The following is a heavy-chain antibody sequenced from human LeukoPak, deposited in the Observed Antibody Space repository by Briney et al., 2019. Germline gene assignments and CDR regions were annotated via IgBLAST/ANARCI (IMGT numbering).Heavy chain of an antibody. J-gene: IGHJ6*02. CDR3: AKDRPLYSSSWYLSYYYYGTDV. CDR1: GFTFSSYA. D-gene: IGHD6-13*01. CDR2: ISGSGGST. Sequence: GGSLRLSCAASGFTFSSYAMSWVRQAPGKGLEWVSAISGSGGSTYYADSVKGRFTISRDNSKNTLYLQMNSLRAEDTAVYYCAKDRPLYSSSWYLSYYYYGTDVWGQGTTVTVSS. V-gene: IGHV3-23*01.